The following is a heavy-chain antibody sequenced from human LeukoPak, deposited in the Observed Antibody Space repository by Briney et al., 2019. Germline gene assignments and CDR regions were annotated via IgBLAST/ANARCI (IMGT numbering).Heavy chain of an antibody. V-gene: IGHV4-59*01. D-gene: IGHD4-11*01. Sequence: SETLSLTCTVSGDSLSYYHWSWIRQPPGKGLEWIGYIYYSGSTNYNPSLKSRVTISVDTSKNQFSLKLSSVTAADTAVYYCARLDYSNYEDYWGQGTLVTVSS. J-gene: IGHJ4*02. CDR1: GDSLSYYH. CDR3: ARLDYSNYEDY. CDR2: IYYSGST.